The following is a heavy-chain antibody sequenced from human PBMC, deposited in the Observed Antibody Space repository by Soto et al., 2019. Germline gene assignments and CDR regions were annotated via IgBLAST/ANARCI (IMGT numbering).Heavy chain of an antibody. V-gene: IGHV4-59*08. J-gene: IGHJ6*02. CDR1: GGSISSYY. CDR3: ARLVVVVPAAINYYYYGMDV. D-gene: IGHD2-2*01. CDR2: IYYSGST. Sequence: SETLSLTCTVSGGSISSYYWSWIRQPPGKGLEWIGYIYYSGSTNYNPSLKSRVTISVDTSKNQFSLKLSSVTAADTAVYYCARLVVVVPAAINYYYYGMDVWGQGTTVTVSS.